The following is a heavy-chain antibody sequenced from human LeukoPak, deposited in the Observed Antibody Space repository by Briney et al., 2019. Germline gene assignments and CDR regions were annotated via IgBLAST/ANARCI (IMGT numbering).Heavy chain of an antibody. D-gene: IGHD6-13*01. CDR1: GFTFSSYA. V-gene: IGHV3-23*01. CDR2: ISGSGGST. Sequence: GGSLRLSCAASGFTFSSYAMSWVRQAPGKGLEWVSAISGSGGSTYYADSVKGRFTISRDDSENMVSLQLNSLRAEDTAVYYCAKAPTGYSSTWFSYWGQGTLVTVSS. CDR3: AKAPTGYSSTWFSY. J-gene: IGHJ4*02.